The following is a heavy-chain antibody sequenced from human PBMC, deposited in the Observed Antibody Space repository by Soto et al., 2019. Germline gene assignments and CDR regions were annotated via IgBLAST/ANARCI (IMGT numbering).Heavy chain of an antibody. D-gene: IGHD2-2*01. Sequence: GSLRLSCAASGFTFSSYEMNWVRQAPGKTLEWVSYISSAGDSSYYADSVKSRFTISRDNAKNSLYLQMNSLRVEDTAVYYCARVYCSTTTCHVQAFDSWGQGTLVTVSS. CDR3: ARVYCSTTTCHVQAFDS. J-gene: IGHJ4*02. CDR2: ISSAGDSS. V-gene: IGHV3-48*03. CDR1: GFTFSSYE.